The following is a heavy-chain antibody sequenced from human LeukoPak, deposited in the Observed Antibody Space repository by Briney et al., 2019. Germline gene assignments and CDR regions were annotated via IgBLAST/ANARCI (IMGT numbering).Heavy chain of an antibody. V-gene: IGHV3-23*01. CDR2: ISPGGRST. J-gene: IGHJ4*02. CDR3: TRGHKTNDY. Sequence: GGSLRLSCATSGFTFTTYAMSWARKPPGKGLEWFSAISPGGRSTYYADSVKGRFTISRDNSNDTLYLQMNSLRAEDTAVYYCTRGHKTNDYWGQGTLVTVSS. D-gene: IGHD1-14*01. CDR1: GFTFTTYA.